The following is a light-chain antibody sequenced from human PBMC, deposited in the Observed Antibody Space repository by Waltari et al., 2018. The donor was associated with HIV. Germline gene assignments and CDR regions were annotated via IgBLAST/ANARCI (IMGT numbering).Light chain of an antibody. Sequence: DIAMIHSPDHMAGRPGKPAYLSCRSSQSLLHSNGHNSLDCYIQRPGQAPELLIYLGSLRAPCVPDTIVGSGSGTDFTLKISGLEADDVVIYYCMHGQQTHVFGHGTKVEVK. CDR1: QSLLHSNGHNS. V-gene: IGKV2-28*01. CDR3: MHGQQTHV. CDR2: LGS. J-gene: IGKJ1*01.